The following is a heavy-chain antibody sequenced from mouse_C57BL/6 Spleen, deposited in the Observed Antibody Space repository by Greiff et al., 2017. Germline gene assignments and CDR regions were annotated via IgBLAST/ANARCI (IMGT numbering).Heavy chain of an antibody. CDR3: ARGDYYGSSPVYFDY. CDR2: IDPNSGGT. D-gene: IGHD1-1*01. V-gene: IGHV1-64*01. J-gene: IGHJ2*01. Sequence: QVQLQQPGAELVKPGASVKLSCKASGYTFTSYWMHWVKQRPGQGLEGIGMIDPNSGGTKYNEKFKSKATLTVDKPSSTAYMQLSSLTSEDSAVYYCARGDYYGSSPVYFDYWGQGTTLTVSS. CDR1: GYTFTSYW.